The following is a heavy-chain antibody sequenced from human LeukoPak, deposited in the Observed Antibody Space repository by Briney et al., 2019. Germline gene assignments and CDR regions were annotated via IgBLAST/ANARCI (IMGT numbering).Heavy chain of an antibody. Sequence: GASVKVSCKASGYTFTSYYMHWVRQAPGQGLEWMGIINPSGGSTSYAQKFQGRVTMTEDTSTVTAYMELSSLRSEDTAVYYCATGAAMAPYWGQGTLVTVSS. CDR3: ATGAAMAPY. J-gene: IGHJ4*02. V-gene: IGHV1-46*01. D-gene: IGHD5-18*01. CDR2: INPSGGST. CDR1: GYTFTSYY.